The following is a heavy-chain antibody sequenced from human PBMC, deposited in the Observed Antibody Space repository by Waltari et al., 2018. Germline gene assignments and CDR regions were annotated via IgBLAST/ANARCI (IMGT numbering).Heavy chain of an antibody. V-gene: IGHV1-2*02. CDR3: ARAVGDYGWFDP. D-gene: IGHD4-17*01. CDR1: GYTFTGYY. CDR2: INPNSGGT. J-gene: IGHJ5*02. Sequence: QVQLVQSGAEVKKPGASVKVSCKASGYTFTGYYMHWVRQAPGQGLEWWGWINPNSGGTNYAQRVQGRVTMTRDTSISTAYMELGRLGSDDTAVYYCARAVGDYGWFDPWGQGTLVTVSS.